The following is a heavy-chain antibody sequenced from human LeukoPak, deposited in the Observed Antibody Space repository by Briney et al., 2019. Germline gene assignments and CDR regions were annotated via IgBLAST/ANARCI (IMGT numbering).Heavy chain of an antibody. J-gene: IGHJ6*03. D-gene: IGHD6-19*01. CDR1: GGSISSGGYY. CDR2: IYHSGST. Sequence: SQTLSLTCTVSGGSISSGGYYWSWIRQPPGKGLEWIGYIYHSGSTYYNPSLKSRVTISVDRSKNQFSLKLSSVTAADTAVYYCARLGAYSSGWYSYYYYYMDVWGKGTTVTVSS. CDR3: ARLGAYSSGWYSYYYYYMDV. V-gene: IGHV4-30-2*01.